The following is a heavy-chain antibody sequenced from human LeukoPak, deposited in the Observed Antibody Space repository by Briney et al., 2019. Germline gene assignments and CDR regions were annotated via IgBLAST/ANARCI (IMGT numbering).Heavy chain of an antibody. Sequence: SETLSLTCTVSGGSISSYYWSWIRQPAGKGLEWLGRINASGSTYYNPSLKSRVTISVDTSKNQFSLKLSSVTAADTAVYYCAGDLPRGLDVFPIWGQGTMVTVSP. CDR2: INASGST. D-gene: IGHD2-21*01. J-gene: IGHJ3*02. CDR1: GGSISSYY. CDR3: AGDLPRGLDVFPI. V-gene: IGHV4-4*07.